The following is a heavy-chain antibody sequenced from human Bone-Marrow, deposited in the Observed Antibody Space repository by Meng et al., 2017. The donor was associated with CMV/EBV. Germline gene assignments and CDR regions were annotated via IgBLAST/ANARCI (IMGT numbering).Heavy chain of an antibody. CDR3: VRDRRPGGGVFVQHY. J-gene: IGHJ4*02. D-gene: IGHD2-21*01. V-gene: IGHV1-2*02. CDR2: INPNSGGT. Sequence: ASVKVSCKASGYTFTGYYMHWVRQAPGQGLEWMGWINPNSGGTNYAQKFQGRVTMTRDTSISTAYMELSRLRSDDTAVYYCVRDRRPGGGVFVQHYWGQGTLVTVSS. CDR1: GYTFTGYY.